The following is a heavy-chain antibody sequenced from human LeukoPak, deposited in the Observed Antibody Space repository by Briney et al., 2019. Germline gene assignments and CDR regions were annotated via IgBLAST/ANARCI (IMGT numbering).Heavy chain of an antibody. CDR3: ARDRNSRFYFDY. CDR1: GCTFSSYC. D-gene: IGHD2/OR15-2a*01. Sequence: TGGSLRLSCAASGCTFSSYCMHWVRQAPGKGLEWVAVISYDGSNKYYADSVKGQFTISTDNPKNTLYMQMNSLRAEDTAVYYCARDRNSRFYFDYWGQGTPVTVSS. V-gene: IGHV3-30-3*01. CDR2: ISYDGSNK. J-gene: IGHJ4*02.